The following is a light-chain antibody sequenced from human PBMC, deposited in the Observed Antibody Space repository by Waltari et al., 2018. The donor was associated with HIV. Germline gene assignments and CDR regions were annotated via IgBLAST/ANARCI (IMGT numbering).Light chain of an antibody. CDR3: QHLNSFPPFT. CDR2: AAS. J-gene: IGKJ3*01. Sequence: DFQLTQSPSFLSASVGDSLVITCRASQGICSNLVWYQQKPGLAPKLLIYAASSLPSGVPSRFSGGGSGTQFTLTIRNLQPEDFATYYCQHLNSFPPFTFGPGTTVDVK. CDR1: QGICSN. V-gene: IGKV1-9*01.